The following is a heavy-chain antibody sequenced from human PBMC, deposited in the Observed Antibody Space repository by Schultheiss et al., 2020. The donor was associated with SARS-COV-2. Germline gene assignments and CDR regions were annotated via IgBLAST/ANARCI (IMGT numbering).Heavy chain of an antibody. CDR1: GFTFDDYV. CDR2: ISSSSSTI. CDR3: ARVLGPFDY. Sequence: GGSLRLSCAASGFTFDDYVMHWVRQAPGKGLEWVSYISSSSSTIYYADSVKGRFTISRDNAKNSLYLQMNSLRAEDTAVYYCARVLGPFDYWGQGTLVTVSS. D-gene: IGHD1-26*01. V-gene: IGHV3-48*01. J-gene: IGHJ4*02.